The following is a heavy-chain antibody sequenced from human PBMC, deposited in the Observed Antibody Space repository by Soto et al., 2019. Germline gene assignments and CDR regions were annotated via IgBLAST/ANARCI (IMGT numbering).Heavy chain of an antibody. V-gene: IGHV3-30*18. J-gene: IGHJ4*02. CDR3: AKSVYNWNDGFFDY. D-gene: IGHD1-1*01. Sequence: QVQLVESGGGVVQPGRSLRLSCAASGFTFSTYGMHWVRQAPGKGLEWVAVISYDGNNKYYADSVKGRFNISRDNSKNTLHLRMSSLRAEDTAVYYCAKSVYNWNDGFFDYWGQGTLVTVSS. CDR1: GFTFSTYG. CDR2: ISYDGNNK.